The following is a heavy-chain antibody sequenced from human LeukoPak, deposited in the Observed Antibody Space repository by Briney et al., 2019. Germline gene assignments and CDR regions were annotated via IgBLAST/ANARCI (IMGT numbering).Heavy chain of an antibody. CDR2: INPVGGVT. CDR3: ARDYCSGGSCYRRDYGIDY. D-gene: IGHD2-15*01. V-gene: IGHV1-46*01. J-gene: IGHJ4*02. Sequence: ASVKVPCKASGYIFTNYYLYWVRQAPGQGLEWMGVINPVGGVTTYAQKFQGRVTMTRDMSTSTVYMELSSLRSEDTAVYYCARDYCSGGSCYRRDYGIDYWGQGTLVTVSS. CDR1: GYIFTNYY.